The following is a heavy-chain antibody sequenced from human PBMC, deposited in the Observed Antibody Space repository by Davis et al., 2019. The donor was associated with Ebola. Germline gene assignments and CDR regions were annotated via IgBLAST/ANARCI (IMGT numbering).Heavy chain of an antibody. J-gene: IGHJ4*02. Sequence: ASVKVSCKASGYSFTTYGINWVRQAPGQGLEWMGWININTGNPTYAQGFTGRFVFSLDTSVSTAYLQISSLKAEDTAVYYCARVDYDILTGYIDYWGQGTLVTVSS. CDR2: ININTGNP. V-gene: IGHV7-4-1*02. CDR3: ARVDYDILTGYIDY. CDR1: GYSFTTYG. D-gene: IGHD3-9*01.